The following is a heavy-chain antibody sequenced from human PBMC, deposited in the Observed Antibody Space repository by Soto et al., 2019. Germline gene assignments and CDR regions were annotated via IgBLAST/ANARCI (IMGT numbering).Heavy chain of an antibody. CDR1: GGSFSGYY. Sequence: SETLSLTCAVYGGSFSGYYWSWIRQPPGKGLEWIGEINHSGSTNYNPSLKSRVNISVDTSKNQFSLKLSSVTAADTAVYYCARGGIVVVVAANSYYYGMDVWGQGTTVT. V-gene: IGHV4-34*01. CDR2: INHSGST. J-gene: IGHJ6*02. CDR3: ARGGIVVVVAANSYYYGMDV. D-gene: IGHD2-15*01.